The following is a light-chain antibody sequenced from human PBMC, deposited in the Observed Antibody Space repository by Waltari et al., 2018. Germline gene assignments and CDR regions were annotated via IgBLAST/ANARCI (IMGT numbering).Light chain of an antibody. Sequence: QSALTQPPSASGSPGQSVTISCTGTTRDVGAYDFVPWYQHHPDNAPKLIIFEVNKWPSGVPDRFSGSKSGNTASLTVSGLQAEDEADYYCSSYAGTDNFVVFGGGTKLTVL. J-gene: IGLJ2*01. V-gene: IGLV2-8*01. CDR2: EVN. CDR3: SSYAGTDNFVV. CDR1: TRDVGAYDF.